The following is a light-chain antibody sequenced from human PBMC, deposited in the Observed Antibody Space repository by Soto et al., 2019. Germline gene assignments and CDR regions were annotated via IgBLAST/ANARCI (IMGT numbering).Light chain of an antibody. CDR1: QGFRSD. Sequence: AIQMTQSPSSLSASVGDRVTITCRASQGFRSDIGWYQQKPGKAPKLLIYDASSLQSGVPSRFSGSGSGTDFTLTISSLQPEDFATYYCLQDYNFPYTFGQGTKLEIK. CDR3: LQDYNFPYT. CDR2: DAS. J-gene: IGKJ2*01. V-gene: IGKV1-6*01.